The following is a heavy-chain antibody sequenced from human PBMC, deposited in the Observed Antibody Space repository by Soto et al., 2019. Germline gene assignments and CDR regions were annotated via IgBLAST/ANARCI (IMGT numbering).Heavy chain of an antibody. CDR2: INPNSGGT. CDR3: ARGRFAAVADHYYYGMDF. CDR1: GYTFTGYY. D-gene: IGHD6-19*01. J-gene: IGHJ6*02. V-gene: IGHV1-2*02. Sequence: GASVKGSCKAAGYTFTGYYMHWVRQAPGQGLEWMGWINPNSGGTNYAQKFQGRVTMTRDTSISTAYMELSRLRSDDTAVYYCARGRFAAVADHYYYGMDFRGQGTTVTVSS.